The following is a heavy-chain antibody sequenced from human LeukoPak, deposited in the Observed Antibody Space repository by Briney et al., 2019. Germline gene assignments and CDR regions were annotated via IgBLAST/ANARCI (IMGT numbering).Heavy chain of an antibody. J-gene: IGHJ4*02. CDR3: ANSYSGSLIDY. CDR2: ISGGGGST. D-gene: IGHD1-26*01. V-gene: IGHV3-23*01. CDR1: GFTFSSYA. Sequence: GGSLRLSCAASGFTFSSYAMSWVRQAPGNGLEWVSAISGGGGSTYYADSVKGRFTISRDNSKNTLYLQMNSLRAEDTAVYYCANSYSGSLIDYWGQGTLVTVSS.